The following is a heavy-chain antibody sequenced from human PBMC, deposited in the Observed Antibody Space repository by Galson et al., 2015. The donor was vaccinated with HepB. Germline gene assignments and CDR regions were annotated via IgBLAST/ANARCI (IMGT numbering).Heavy chain of an antibody. D-gene: IGHD5-12*01. CDR2: IDPTDSYT. Sequence: QSGAEVKKTGESLRISCKGSGYSFSNYWITWVRQVPGKGLEWMGRIDPTDSYTNYSPSFRGHVTISTDKSISTAYLQWSSLKASDPAIFYCARTSSAYDYVDSWGQGTLVTVSS. V-gene: IGHV5-10-1*01. CDR1: GYSFSNYW. CDR3: ARTSSAYDYVDS. J-gene: IGHJ4*02.